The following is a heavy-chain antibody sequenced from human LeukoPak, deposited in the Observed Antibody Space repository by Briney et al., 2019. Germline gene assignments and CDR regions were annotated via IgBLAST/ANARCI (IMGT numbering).Heavy chain of an antibody. J-gene: IGHJ4*02. CDR3: AKGYSSGWTPFDY. V-gene: IGHV3-23*01. D-gene: IGHD6-19*01. Sequence: GGSLTLSCEASGLILRGHAMSWVRQAPGKGREWVSGIGDSGEIERYADSVKGRFTISRDNFRNTVYLEMRSVRPEDTAVYYCAKGYSSGWTPFDYWGQGTQVTVSS. CDR1: GLILRGHA. CDR2: IGDSGEIE.